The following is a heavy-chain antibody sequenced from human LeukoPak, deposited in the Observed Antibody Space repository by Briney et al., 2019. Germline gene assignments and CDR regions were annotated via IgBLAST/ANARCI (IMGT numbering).Heavy chain of an antibody. D-gene: IGHD3-3*01. CDR1: GFTFSSYA. CDR2: ISGSGGST. V-gene: IGHV3-23*01. Sequence: GGSLRLSCAASGFTFSSYAMSWVRQAPGKGLEWVSAISGSGGSTYYADSVKGRFTISRDNSKNTLYLQMNSLRAEDTAVYYCAKGTDLEWLSPSHYYYGMDVWGQGTTVTVPS. CDR3: AKGTDLEWLSPSHYYYGMDV. J-gene: IGHJ6*02.